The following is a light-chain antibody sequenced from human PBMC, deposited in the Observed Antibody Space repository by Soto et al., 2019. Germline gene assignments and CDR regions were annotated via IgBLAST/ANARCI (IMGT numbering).Light chain of an antibody. CDR3: QHYNSYSEA. Sequence: IQMTQSPSTLSASVGDRFTITCRASQSISNWLAWYQQKPGNAPKFLIYKASNLESGVPSRFSGCGYGTEFNLTISSLQTDDFATYYCQHYNSYSEAFGQGTKVDIK. V-gene: IGKV1-5*03. CDR1: QSISNW. CDR2: KAS. J-gene: IGKJ1*01.